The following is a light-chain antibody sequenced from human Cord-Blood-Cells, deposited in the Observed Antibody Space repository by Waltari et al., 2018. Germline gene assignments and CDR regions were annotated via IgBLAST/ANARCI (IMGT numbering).Light chain of an antibody. CDR3: SSYTSSSTLVV. J-gene: IGLJ2*01. Sequence: QSALTQPASVSGSPGQSITISCTGTSSDVGGYNYVFLSQQHPGKAPKLMIYEVSNRPSGVSNRFSGSKSGNTASLTISGLQAEDEADYYCSSYTSSSTLVVFGGGTKLTVL. CDR2: EVS. CDR1: SSDVGGYNY. V-gene: IGLV2-14*01.